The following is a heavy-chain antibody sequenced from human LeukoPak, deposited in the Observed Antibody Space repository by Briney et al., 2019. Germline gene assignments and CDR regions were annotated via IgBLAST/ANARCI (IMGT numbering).Heavy chain of an antibody. V-gene: IGHV3-23*01. CDR1: GFTFSSYA. J-gene: IGHJ4*02. Sequence: PGGSLRLSCAASGFTFSSYAMRWVRQAPGKGLEWVSAISSSGDSTYYADSVKGRFTISRDNSKNTLYLQMNSLRAEDTAVYYCAKRLQFCSGGICYPVAFDYWGQGTLVTVSS. CDR2: ISSSGDST. D-gene: IGHD2-15*01. CDR3: AKRLQFCSGGICYPVAFDY.